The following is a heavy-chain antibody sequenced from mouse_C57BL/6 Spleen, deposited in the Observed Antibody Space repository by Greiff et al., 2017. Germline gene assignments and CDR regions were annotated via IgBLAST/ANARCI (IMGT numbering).Heavy chain of an antibody. CDR2: IYPGDGDT. CDR1: GYAFSSYW. Sequence: QVHVKQSGAELVKPGASVKISCKASGYAFSSYWMNWVKQRPGKGLEWIGQIYPGDGDTNYNGKFKGKATLTADKSSSTAYMQLSSLTSEDSAVYFCARTDGYLAWFAYWGQGTLVTVSA. V-gene: IGHV1-80*01. D-gene: IGHD2-3*01. CDR3: ARTDGYLAWFAY. J-gene: IGHJ3*01.